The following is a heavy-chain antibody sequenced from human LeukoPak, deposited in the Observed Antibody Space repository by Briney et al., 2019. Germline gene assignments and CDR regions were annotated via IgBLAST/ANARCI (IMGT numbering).Heavy chain of an antibody. V-gene: IGHV3-23*01. J-gene: IGHJ4*02. Sequence: GGTLRLSCAASGFTFSSYGMSWVRQAPGKGLEWVSAISGSGGSTYYADSVKGRFTISRDNSKNTLYLQMNSLRAEDTAVYYCAKIVGYDYSVDYWGQGTLVTVSS. CDR2: ISGSGGST. D-gene: IGHD5-12*01. CDR1: GFTFSSYG. CDR3: AKIVGYDYSVDY.